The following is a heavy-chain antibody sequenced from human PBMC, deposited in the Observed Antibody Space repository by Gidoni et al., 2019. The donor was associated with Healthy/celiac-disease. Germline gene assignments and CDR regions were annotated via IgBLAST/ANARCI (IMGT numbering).Heavy chain of an antibody. J-gene: IGHJ4*02. D-gene: IGHD6-13*01. V-gene: IGHV3-30-3*01. CDR3: ARDRAAAGTDY. CDR2: ISYDGSNK. CDR1: GFTFSSYA. Sequence: GGGVVKPGRSLRLSCAASGFTFSSYAMHWVRQAPGKGLEWVAVISYDGSNKYYADSVKGRFTISRDNSKNTLYLQMNSLRAEDTAVYYCARDRAAAGTDYWGQGTLVTVSS.